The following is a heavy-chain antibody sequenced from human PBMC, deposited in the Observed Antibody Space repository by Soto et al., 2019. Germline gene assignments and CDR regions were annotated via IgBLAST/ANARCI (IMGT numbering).Heavy chain of an antibody. D-gene: IGHD2-15*01. CDR2: ISSSSSYI. J-gene: IGHJ3*02. CDR1: GLTVSGSY. CDR3: ARIKLGYCSGGSCLDAFDI. Sequence: PGGSLRLSCAASGLTVSGSYMNWVRQAPGKGLEWVSSISSSSSYIYYADSVKGRFTISRDNAKNSLYLQMNSLRAEDTAVYYCARIKLGYCSGGSCLDAFDIWGQGTMVTVSS. V-gene: IGHV3-21*01.